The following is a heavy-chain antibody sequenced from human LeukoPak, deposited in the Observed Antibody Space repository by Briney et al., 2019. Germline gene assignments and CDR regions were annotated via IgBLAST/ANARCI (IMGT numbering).Heavy chain of an antibody. CDR2: ISWNSDII. CDR1: GFKFDNYA. J-gene: IGHJ4*02. V-gene: IGHV3-9*01. D-gene: IGHD3-22*01. CDR3: AKDIGPLTYHYDTSGYSGAFDY. Sequence: GGSLRPSCAASGFKFDNYAMHWVRLAPGKGLEWVSSISWNSDIIAYADSVKGRFTISRDNAKNSLYLQMNSLKAEDTALYYCAKDIGPLTYHYDTSGYSGAFDYWGQGTLVTVSS.